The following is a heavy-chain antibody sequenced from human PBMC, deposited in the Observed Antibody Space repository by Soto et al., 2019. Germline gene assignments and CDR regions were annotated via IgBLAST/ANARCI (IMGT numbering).Heavy chain of an antibody. D-gene: IGHD6-19*01. CDR1: GFTVSSNY. CDR2: IYSGGST. J-gene: IGHJ4*02. Sequence: GGSLRLSCAASGFTVSSNYMSWVRQAPGKGLEWVSVIYSGGSTYYADSVKGRFTISTDNSKNTLYLQMNSLRAEDTAVYYCARQYSSGWYDFDYWGQGTLVTVSS. V-gene: IGHV3-66*04. CDR3: ARQYSSGWYDFDY.